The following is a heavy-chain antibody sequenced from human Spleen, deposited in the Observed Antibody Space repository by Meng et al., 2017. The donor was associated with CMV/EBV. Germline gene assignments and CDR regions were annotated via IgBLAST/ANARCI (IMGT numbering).Heavy chain of an antibody. V-gene: IGHV4-34*01. Sequence: SETLSLTCAVYGGSFSGYYWSWIRQPPGKGLEWIGSIYYSGSTYYNPSLKSRVTISVDTSKNQFSLKLSSVTAADTAVYYCARHQRGGSPATFDFWGQETLVTVSS. CDR1: GGSFSGYY. J-gene: IGHJ4*02. D-gene: IGHD2-15*01. CDR3: ARHQRGGSPATFDF. CDR2: IYYSGST.